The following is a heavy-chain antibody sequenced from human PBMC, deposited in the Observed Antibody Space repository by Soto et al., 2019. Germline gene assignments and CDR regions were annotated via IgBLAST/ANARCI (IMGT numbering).Heavy chain of an antibody. CDR1: GYSFTNYW. CDR2: IYPGDSDT. V-gene: IGHV5-51*01. CDR3: ARQGDVLTGYYDAQDLSHYYGMDV. J-gene: IGHJ6*02. Sequence: GESLKISCKASGYSFTNYWIAWVRQLPGKGLEWMGIIYPGDSDTRYSPSFQGQVTISADKSISTVYLQWSSLKASDTAMYYCARQGDVLTGYYDAQDLSHYYGMDVWGQGTTVTVSS. D-gene: IGHD3-9*01.